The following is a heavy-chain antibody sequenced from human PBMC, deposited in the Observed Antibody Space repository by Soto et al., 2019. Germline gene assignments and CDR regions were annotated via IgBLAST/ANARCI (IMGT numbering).Heavy chain of an antibody. V-gene: IGHV4-39*07. Sequence: SETLSLTCTVSGGSISSSSYYWGWLRQPPGKGLEWIRSIYYSGSTYYNPSHKSRVTISVDTSKNQFSLKLSAVTAAATAVYYCARDLPPSVIFDYWGQGTLVTVSS. CDR1: GGSISSSSYY. CDR2: IYYSGST. J-gene: IGHJ4*02. D-gene: IGHD2-21*01. CDR3: ARDLPPSVIFDY.